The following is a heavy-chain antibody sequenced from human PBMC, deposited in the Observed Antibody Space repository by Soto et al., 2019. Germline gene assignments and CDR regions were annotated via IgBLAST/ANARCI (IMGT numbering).Heavy chain of an antibody. V-gene: IGHV1-24*01. CDR3: ATRGIAAHFDY. CDR1: GYTLTELS. J-gene: IGHJ4*02. D-gene: IGHD6-13*01. Sequence: QVQLVQSGAEVKKPGASVKVSCKVSGYTLTELSMHWVRQAPGKGLEWMGGFDPEDGETIYAHKFQSRVTIIDDTPTDTAYMELRRLRSNDTAVYYCATRGIAAHFDYWGEENLVTVSS. CDR2: FDPEDGET.